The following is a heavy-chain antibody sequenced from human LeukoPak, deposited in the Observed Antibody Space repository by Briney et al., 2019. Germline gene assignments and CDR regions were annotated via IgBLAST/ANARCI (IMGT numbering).Heavy chain of an antibody. D-gene: IGHD6-19*01. Sequence: SETLSLTCAVYGGSLSGYYWAWIRQTPGQGLEWIGEVNHSGSTNYKPSLKSRVTISLDTSKNQLSLNLNSVTAADTAVYYCARVRYSNGWYPDYWGQGTLVTVSS. J-gene: IGHJ4*02. V-gene: IGHV4-34*01. CDR2: VNHSGST. CDR1: GGSLSGYY. CDR3: ARVRYSNGWYPDY.